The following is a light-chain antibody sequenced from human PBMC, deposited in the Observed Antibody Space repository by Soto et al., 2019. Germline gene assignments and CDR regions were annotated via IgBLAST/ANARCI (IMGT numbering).Light chain of an antibody. Sequence: EIVMTQSPVTLSVSPGEGATLSCRASQSVSRNLAWYQQKPGRAPRLLIYDAATRATGIPARFSGSGSGTEFTLTISSLQSEDFAVYYCQQYNAWPLTFAGGTKVDIK. J-gene: IGKJ4*01. CDR2: DAA. CDR3: QQYNAWPLT. CDR1: QSVSRN. V-gene: IGKV3-15*01.